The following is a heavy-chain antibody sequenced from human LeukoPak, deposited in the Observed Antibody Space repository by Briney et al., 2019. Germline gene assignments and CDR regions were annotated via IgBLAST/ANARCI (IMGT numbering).Heavy chain of an antibody. CDR3: ARNYYYGSGSYYFDY. J-gene: IGHJ4*02. D-gene: IGHD3-10*01. Sequence: GGSLRLSCAASGFTFSSYSMNWVRQAPGKGLEWVSYISSSSSTIYYADSVKGRFTISGDNAKNSLYLQMNSLRAEDTAVYYCARNYYYGSGSYYFDYWGQGTLVTVSS. CDR2: ISSSSSTI. CDR1: GFTFSSYS. V-gene: IGHV3-48*01.